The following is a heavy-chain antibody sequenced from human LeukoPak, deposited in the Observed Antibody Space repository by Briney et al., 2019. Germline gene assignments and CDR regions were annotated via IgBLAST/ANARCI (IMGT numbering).Heavy chain of an antibody. CDR1: GVTFSNYG. V-gene: IGHV3-33*01. D-gene: IGHD3-10*01. Sequence: VGSLRLSCAAPGVTFSNYGMHWVRQAPGKGLEWVAVIWFDGSNKYYADSVKGRFTISRENSKSTLYLQLNSLRAEDTAVYYCARGGGDDAFDIWGQGTMVTVSS. CDR3: ARGGGDDAFDI. J-gene: IGHJ3*02. CDR2: IWFDGSNK.